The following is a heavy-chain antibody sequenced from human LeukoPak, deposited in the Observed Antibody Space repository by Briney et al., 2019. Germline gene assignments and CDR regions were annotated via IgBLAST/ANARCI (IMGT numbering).Heavy chain of an antibody. CDR3: ARGGGYCSGGSCYRFLY. CDR2: INAGNGNT. CDR1: GYTFTSYA. V-gene: IGHV1-3*03. J-gene: IGHJ4*02. Sequence: ASVKVSCKASGYTFTSYAMHWVRQAPGQRLEWMGWINAGNGNTKYSQEFQGRVTITRNTSISTAYMELSSLRSEDTAVYYCARGGGYCSGGSCYRFLYWGQGTLVTVSS. D-gene: IGHD2-15*01.